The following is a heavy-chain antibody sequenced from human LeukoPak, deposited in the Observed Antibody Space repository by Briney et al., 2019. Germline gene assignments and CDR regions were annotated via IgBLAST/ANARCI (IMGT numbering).Heavy chain of an antibody. CDR1: GGSLSSYY. CDR3: ARDSGTSGTGLDS. D-gene: IGHD1-7*01. Sequence: SETLSLTCTVSGGSLSSYYWSWIRQPPGKGLEWIGNIYYSGYTNFNPSLKSRVTISVDTSKNEVSLKLSSVTAADTAVYYCARDSGTSGTGLDSWGQGTLVTVSS. V-gene: IGHV4-59*01. J-gene: IGHJ4*02. CDR2: IYYSGYT.